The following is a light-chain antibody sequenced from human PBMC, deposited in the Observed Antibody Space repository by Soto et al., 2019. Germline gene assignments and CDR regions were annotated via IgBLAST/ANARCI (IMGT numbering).Light chain of an antibody. V-gene: IGLV3-25*03. CDR3: QSADSSGTYV. CDR2: KDS. Sequence: SYELTQPPSVSVSPGQTARISCSGDALSKQYTYWYQQKPGQAPVLVMYKDSERPSGIPERFSGSSSGTSVTLTITGVQAEDEADYYCQSADSSGTYVFAAGTKVTVL. J-gene: IGLJ1*01. CDR1: ALSKQY.